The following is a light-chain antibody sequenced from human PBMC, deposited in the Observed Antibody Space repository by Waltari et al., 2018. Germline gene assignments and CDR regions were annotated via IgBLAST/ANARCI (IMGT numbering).Light chain of an antibody. V-gene: IGLV3-25*03. Sequence: SYKLTQPPSVSVSPGQTARSTCTGAALAKHSVQRSQQKPGQAPVLVMYKDTEWPAGTPERFSGSSSGKTVTLTISGVQAEDEGHYYWQSADSSDTSPHVIFGGGTKLTVL. CDR3: QSADSSDTSPHVI. CDR2: KDT. J-gene: IGLJ2*01. CDR1: ALAKHS.